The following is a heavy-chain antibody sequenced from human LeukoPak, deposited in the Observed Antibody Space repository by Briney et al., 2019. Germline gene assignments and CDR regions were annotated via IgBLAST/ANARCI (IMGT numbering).Heavy chain of an antibody. D-gene: IGHD2/OR15-2a*01. CDR2: ISGGGGRT. CDR3: AKDRLRAFYPNDAFDF. V-gene: IGHV3-23*01. CDR1: GFTFSSYG. J-gene: IGHJ3*01. Sequence: PGGSLRLSCAASGFTFSSYGMSWVRQAPGKGLEWVSTISGGGGRTFYAASVKGRFTSSRDNSKNTLYLQMNSLRSEDAALYYCAKDRLRAFYPNDAFDFWGQGTIVTVSS.